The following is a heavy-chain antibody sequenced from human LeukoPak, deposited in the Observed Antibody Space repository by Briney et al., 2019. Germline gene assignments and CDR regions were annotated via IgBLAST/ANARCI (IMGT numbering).Heavy chain of an antibody. J-gene: IGHJ5*02. CDR1: GYSISSGYY. D-gene: IGHD2-21*02. CDR3: ARDVYCGGDCVEWGNWFDP. Sequence: PSETLSLTCTVSGYSISSGYYWGWIRQPPGKGLEWIGSIYHSGSTYYNPSLKSRVTISVDTSKNQFSLKLSSVTAADTAVYYCARDVYCGGDCVEWGNWFDPWGQGTLVTVSS. CDR2: IYHSGST. V-gene: IGHV4-38-2*02.